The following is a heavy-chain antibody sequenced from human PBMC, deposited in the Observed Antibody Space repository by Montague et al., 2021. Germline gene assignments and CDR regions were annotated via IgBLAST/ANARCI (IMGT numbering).Heavy chain of an antibody. D-gene: IGHD6-19*01. CDR2: TNHSGSA. Sequence: SETLSLTCGLSGGSLSGYYWVWIRQTPGKGLEWIGNTNHSGSAKYNPSLKNRVSISVGTSNNQFFLDLTSVTAADTAMYFCARGLFGTVNGQYSGGWYYFDKWGQGTMVTVSS. CDR3: ARGLFGTVNGQYSGGWYYFDK. CDR1: GGSLSGYY. J-gene: IGHJ4*02. V-gene: IGHV4-34*01.